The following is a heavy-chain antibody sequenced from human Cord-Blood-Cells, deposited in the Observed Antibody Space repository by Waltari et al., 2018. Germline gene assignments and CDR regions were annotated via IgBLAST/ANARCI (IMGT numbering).Heavy chain of an antibody. J-gene: IGHJ6*02. CDR2: IYYSASP. D-gene: IGHD6-19*01. CDR3: ARQRLGRGYYYYYGMDV. CDR1: GGSISSSSYY. V-gene: IGHV4-39*01. Sequence: QLQLQESGPGLVKPSETLSLTCTVSGGSISSSSYYWGWIRQPPGKGLEGIGGIYYSASPYYNPSLKSRVTISVDTSKSQFSLKLSSVTAADTAVYDCARQRLGRGYYYYYGMDVWGQGTTVTVSS.